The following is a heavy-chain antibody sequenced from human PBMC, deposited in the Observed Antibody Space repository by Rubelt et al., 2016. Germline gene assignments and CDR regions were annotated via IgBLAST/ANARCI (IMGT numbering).Heavy chain of an antibody. J-gene: IGHJ3*02. CDR2: FDPEDGET. V-gene: IGHV1-24*01. Sequence: QVQLVQSGAEVKKPGASVKVSCKVSGYTLTELSMHWVRQAPGTGLEWMGGFDPEDGETIYAQKFQGRVTRTEDTSTDTAYMELSSLRSEDTAVYYCATRTVGVIGPHAFDIWGQGTMVTVSS. D-gene: IGHD3-10*01. CDR3: ATRTVGVIGPHAFDI. CDR1: GYTLTELS.